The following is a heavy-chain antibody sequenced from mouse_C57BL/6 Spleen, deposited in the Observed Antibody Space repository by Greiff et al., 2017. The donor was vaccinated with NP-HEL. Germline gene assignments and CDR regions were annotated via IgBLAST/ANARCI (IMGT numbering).Heavy chain of an antibody. CDR3: ARAGDYDGGYAMDY. CDR2: IHPNSGST. J-gene: IGHJ4*01. V-gene: IGHV1-64*01. Sequence: VQLQQSGAELVKPGASVKLSCKASGYTFTSYWMHWVKQRPGQGLEWIGMIHPNSGSTNYNEKFKSKATLTVDKSSSTAYMQLSSLTSEDSAVYYCARAGDYDGGYAMDYWGQGTSVTVSS. D-gene: IGHD2-4*01. CDR1: GYTFTSYW.